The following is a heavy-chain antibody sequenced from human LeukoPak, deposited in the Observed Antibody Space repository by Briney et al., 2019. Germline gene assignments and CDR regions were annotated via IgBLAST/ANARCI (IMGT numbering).Heavy chain of an antibody. J-gene: IGHJ4*02. CDR2: LASDETNK. CDR1: GLTISDSW. D-gene: IGHD1-26*01. V-gene: IGHV3-74*01. Sequence: GGSLRLSCAASGLTISDSWIHWVRQAPGKGLMWVSRLASDETNKIYADSVKGRFTISRDNAKNTLYLQMNSLRVEDTGIYYCARDAGWERLGSWGQGALVTVSS. CDR3: ARDAGWERLGS.